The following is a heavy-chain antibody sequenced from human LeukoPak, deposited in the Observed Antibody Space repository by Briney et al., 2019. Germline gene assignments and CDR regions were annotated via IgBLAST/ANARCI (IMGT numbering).Heavy chain of an antibody. Sequence: GGSLRLSCAASGFTFSSHAMSWVRQAPGKGLEWVSAISDSDGTTYYADSVKGRSTISRDNSKNTLYLQMNSLRAEDTAVYYCAKDPRLAIFDYWGQGTLVTVSS. J-gene: IGHJ4*02. D-gene: IGHD6-25*01. CDR1: GFTFSSHA. CDR3: AKDPRLAIFDY. V-gene: IGHV3-23*01. CDR2: ISDSDGTT.